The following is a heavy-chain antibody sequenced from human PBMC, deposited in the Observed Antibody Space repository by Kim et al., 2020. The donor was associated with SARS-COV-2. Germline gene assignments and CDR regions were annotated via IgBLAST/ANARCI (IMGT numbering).Heavy chain of an antibody. CDR3: STARCFDTHYLYF. V-gene: IGHV3-23*01. D-gene: IGHD2-2*02. CDR1: GFTFSSYA. Sequence: GGSLRLSCAASGFTFSSYAMNWVRQAPGKGLEWVSTISGVTGRRTYYAYSVQGRFTISSDNSKNTLFLQFNGLRADHTAVYYFSTARCFDTHYLYF. CDR2: ISGVTGRRT. J-gene: IGHJ2*01.